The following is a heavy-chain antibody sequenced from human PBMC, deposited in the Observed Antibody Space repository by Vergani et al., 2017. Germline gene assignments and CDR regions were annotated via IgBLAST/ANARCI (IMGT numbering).Heavy chain of an antibody. CDR2: ISYDGSNK. CDR1: GFKFSQFG. Sequence: QVQLVESGGGVVQPGTSLRLSCEASGFKFSQFGMHWVRQGPGKGLEWVAFISYDGSNKYYADSVKGRFTISRDNSKNTLYLQMNSLRAEDTAVYYCARSSSFHYYMDVWGKGTTVTVSS. J-gene: IGHJ6*03. D-gene: IGHD6-6*01. CDR3: ARSSSFHYYMDV. V-gene: IGHV3-33*05.